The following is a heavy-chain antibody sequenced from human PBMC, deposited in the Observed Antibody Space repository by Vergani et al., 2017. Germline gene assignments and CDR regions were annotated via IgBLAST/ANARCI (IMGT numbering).Heavy chain of an antibody. V-gene: IGHV4-59*01. CDR3: ARDNYDMLTGYYTDYYYYDMDV. CDR2: IYYSGST. CDR1: GGSISSYY. D-gene: IGHD3-9*01. Sequence: QVQLQESGPGLVKPSETLSLTCTVSGGSISSYYWSWIRQPPGKGLEWIGYIYYSGSTNYNPSLKSRVTISVDTSKNQFSLKLSFVTAADTAVYYCARDNYDMLTGYYTDYYYYDMDVWGKXP. J-gene: IGHJ6*03.